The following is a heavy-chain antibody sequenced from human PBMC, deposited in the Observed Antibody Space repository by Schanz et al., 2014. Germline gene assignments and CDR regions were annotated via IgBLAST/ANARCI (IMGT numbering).Heavy chain of an antibody. V-gene: IGHV1-2*06. CDR3: ARESVSRTRLFDP. D-gene: IGHD3-3*01. CDR1: GYTFTNHY. Sequence: QVQLVQSGPAVKKPGASVKVSCKASGYTFTNHYLHWVRQAPGQGLEWMGRISPSSGGTNYAQNFQGRVTMTKDTSINTVYMELSTLTSDDTAVYYCARESVSRTRLFDPWGQGTLVTVSS. CDR2: ISPSSGGT. J-gene: IGHJ5*02.